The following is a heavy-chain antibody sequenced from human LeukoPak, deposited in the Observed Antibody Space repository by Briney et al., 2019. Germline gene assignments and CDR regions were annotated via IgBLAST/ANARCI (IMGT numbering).Heavy chain of an antibody. J-gene: IGHJ4*02. V-gene: IGHV4-39*01. D-gene: IGHD6-6*01. Sequence: PSETLSLTCTVSGGSISSSSYYWGWIRQPPGKGLEWIGSLYYSGSTYHNPSLKSRVTISVDTSKNQFSLKLSSVTAADTAFYFCASSSIAATYDYWGQGALVTVSS. CDR1: GGSISSSSYY. CDR2: LYYSGST. CDR3: ASSSIAATYDY.